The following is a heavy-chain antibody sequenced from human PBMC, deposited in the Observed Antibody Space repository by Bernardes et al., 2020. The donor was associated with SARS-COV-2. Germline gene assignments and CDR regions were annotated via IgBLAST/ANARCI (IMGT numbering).Heavy chain of an antibody. D-gene: IGHD5-18*01. CDR2: ISHDGSHK. J-gene: IGHJ6*02. Sequence: GGSLRLSCAASGFIFSDYAMHWVRQAPGKGLEWVALISHDGSHKYYADSVRGRFTVSRDNSKNTLYLEMNSLKAEDTAIYFCAKCIQGSYAMDVWGQGTTVTVSS. CDR3: AKCIQGSYAMDV. V-gene: IGHV3-30*18. CDR1: GFIFSDYA.